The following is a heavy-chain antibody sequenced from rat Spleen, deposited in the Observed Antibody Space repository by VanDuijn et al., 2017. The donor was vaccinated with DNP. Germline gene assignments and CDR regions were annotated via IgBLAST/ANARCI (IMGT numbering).Heavy chain of an antibody. D-gene: IGHD1-10*01. V-gene: IGHV2S12*01. Sequence: QVQLKESGPGLVQPSQTLSLTCTVSGFSLTSYGVSWVRQPPGKGLELIAAISSGGSTYYNSVFKSRLSISRDTSRSQVLLKMNSLQTEDSAIYFCSRDRASGNNFGIAYWGQGTLVTVSS. CDR2: ISSGGST. CDR1: GFSLTSYG. CDR3: SRDRASGNNFGIAY. J-gene: IGHJ3*01.